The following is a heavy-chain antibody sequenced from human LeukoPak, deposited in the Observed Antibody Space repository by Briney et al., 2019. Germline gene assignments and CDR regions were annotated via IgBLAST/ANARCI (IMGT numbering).Heavy chain of an antibody. CDR2: IYHSGST. J-gene: IGHJ4*02. Sequence: PGGSLRLSCGASGFTFSDYYMSWIRQPPGKGLEWIGSIYHSGSTYYNPSLKSRVTISVDTSKNQFSLKLSSVTAADTAVYYCARRRTLQYSSGWYGYFDYWGQGTLVTVSS. V-gene: IGHV4-38-2*01. CDR3: ARRRTLQYSSGWYGYFDY. CDR1: GFTFSDYY. D-gene: IGHD6-19*01.